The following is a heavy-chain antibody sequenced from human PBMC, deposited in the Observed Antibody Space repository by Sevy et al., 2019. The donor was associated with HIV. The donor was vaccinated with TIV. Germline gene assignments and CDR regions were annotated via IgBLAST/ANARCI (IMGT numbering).Heavy chain of an antibody. D-gene: IGHD3-22*01. CDR1: GFTFSNYA. Sequence: GGSLRLSCAVSGFTFSNYAMSWVRQAPGKGLEWVSAISGRDTGTFSAASVKGRFTISRDNSKNTLYLQMNSLRAEDTALYYCAKDTIVVVGEALDVWGRGTMVTVSS. CDR2: ISGRDTGT. CDR3: AKDTIVVVGEALDV. J-gene: IGHJ3*01. V-gene: IGHV3-23*01.